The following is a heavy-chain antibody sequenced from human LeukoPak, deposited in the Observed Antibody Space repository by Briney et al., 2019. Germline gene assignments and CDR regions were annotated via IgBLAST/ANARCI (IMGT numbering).Heavy chain of an antibody. V-gene: IGHV3-48*03. Sequence: GGSLRLSCAASGFTISNYDMNWVRQAPGKGLEWVSYISTSSRTTYYADSVKGRFTISRDNAKNSLSLQMNSLRAEDTAVYYCARVLPSSWFFFDYWGQGTLVTVSS. J-gene: IGHJ4*02. CDR2: ISTSSRTT. CDR3: ARVLPSSWFFFDY. D-gene: IGHD6-13*01. CDR1: GFTISNYD.